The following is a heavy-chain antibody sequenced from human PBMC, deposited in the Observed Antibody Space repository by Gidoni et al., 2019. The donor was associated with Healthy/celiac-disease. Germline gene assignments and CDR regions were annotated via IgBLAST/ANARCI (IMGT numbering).Heavy chain of an antibody. Sequence: QVQLVQSGAEVKKPGSSVKVSCKASGGTFSSYAISWVRQAPGQGLEWMGRIIPILGIANYAQKFQGRVTITADKSTSTAYMELSSLISEDTAVYYCARLGYCSSTSCVDFDYWGQGTLVTVAS. CDR3: ARLGYCSSTSCVDFDY. CDR2: IIPILGIA. CDR1: GGTFSSYA. J-gene: IGHJ4*02. D-gene: IGHD2-2*01. V-gene: IGHV1-69*09.